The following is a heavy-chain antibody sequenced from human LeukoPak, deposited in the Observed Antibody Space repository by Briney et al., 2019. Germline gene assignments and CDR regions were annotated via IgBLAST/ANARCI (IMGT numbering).Heavy chain of an antibody. CDR1: GFTFSSYD. D-gene: IGHD6-19*01. CDR2: IGTAGDT. Sequence: GGSLRLSCAASGFTFSSYDMHWVRQATGKGLEWVSAIGTAGDTYYPGSVKGRFTISRENAKNSLYLQMNSPRAGDTAVYYCARVHGWGYFDYWGQGTLVTVSS. V-gene: IGHV3-13*01. CDR3: ARVHGWGYFDY. J-gene: IGHJ4*02.